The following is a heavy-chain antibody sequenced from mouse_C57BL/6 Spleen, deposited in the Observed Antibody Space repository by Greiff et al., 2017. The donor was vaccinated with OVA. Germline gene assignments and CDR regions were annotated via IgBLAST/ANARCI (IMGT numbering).Heavy chain of an antibody. V-gene: IGHV1-53*01. CDR1: GYTFTSYW. D-gene: IGHD3-2*02. J-gene: IGHJ2*01. CDR2: INPSNGGT. Sequence: QVQLQQPGTELVKPGASVKLSCQASGYTFTSYWMHWVKQRPGQGLEWIGNINPSNGGTNYNEKFKSKATLTVDKSSSTAYMQLSSLTSEDAAVYYWARGGRTAQATCDDWGQGTTLTGAS. CDR3: ARGGRTAQATCDD.